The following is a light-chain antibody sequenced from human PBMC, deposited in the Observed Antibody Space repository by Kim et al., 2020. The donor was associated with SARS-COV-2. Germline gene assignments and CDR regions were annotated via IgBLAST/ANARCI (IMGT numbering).Light chain of an antibody. J-gene: IGKJ1*01. V-gene: IGKV1-39*01. CDR3: QQSYSTPQT. CDR1: QSISSY. Sequence: DIQMTQSPSSLSASVGDRVTITCRASQSISSYLNWYQQKPGKPPKLLIYAASSLQSGVPSRFSGSGSGTDFTLTISSLQPEDFATYYCQQSYSTPQTFGQGTKVDIK. CDR2: AAS.